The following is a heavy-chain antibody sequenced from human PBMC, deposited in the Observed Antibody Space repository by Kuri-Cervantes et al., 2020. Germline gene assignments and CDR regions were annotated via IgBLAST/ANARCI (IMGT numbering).Heavy chain of an antibody. Sequence: ASVKVSCKASGYTFTSYDINWVRQTTGQGLEWMGWINPNTGATGYAQRFQGRVTMTRDTSISTAYMELSRLRSDDTAVYYCARDASPIVATPLTYYYYSMDVWGQGTTVTVSS. D-gene: IGHD5-12*01. V-gene: IGHV1-8*01. CDR1: GYTFTSYD. CDR3: ARDASPIVATPLTYYYYSMDV. CDR2: INPNTGAT. J-gene: IGHJ6*02.